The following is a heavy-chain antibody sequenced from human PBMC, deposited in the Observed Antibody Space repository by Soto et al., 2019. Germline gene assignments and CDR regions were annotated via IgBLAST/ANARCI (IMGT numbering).Heavy chain of an antibody. CDR3: VRLEGGAAADRPIVY. V-gene: IGHV4-39*01. J-gene: IGHJ4*02. Sequence: QLRLQESGPGLVKSSETLSLTCTVSGGSVRSSSYYWGWIRQPPGKGLEWIASMYYSGRTPNNPALKTRVTMSIDTYTNQFSLQINSVTAADTAVYYCVRLEGGAAADRPIVYWGQGTLVTVS. CDR1: GGSVRSSSYY. CDR2: MYYSGRT. D-gene: IGHD6-13*01.